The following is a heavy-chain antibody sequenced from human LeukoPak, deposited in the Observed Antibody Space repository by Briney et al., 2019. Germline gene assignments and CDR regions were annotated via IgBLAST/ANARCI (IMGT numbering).Heavy chain of an antibody. Sequence: PGGSLRLSCAASGFTFSSYGMPWVRQAPGKGLEWVAVIWYDGSNKYYADSVKGRFTISRDNSKNTLYLQMNSLRAEDTAVYYCAREAADYSNYFLDYWGQGTLVTVSS. CDR1: GFTFSSYG. D-gene: IGHD4-11*01. J-gene: IGHJ4*02. CDR3: AREAADYSNYFLDY. CDR2: IWYDGSNK. V-gene: IGHV3-33*01.